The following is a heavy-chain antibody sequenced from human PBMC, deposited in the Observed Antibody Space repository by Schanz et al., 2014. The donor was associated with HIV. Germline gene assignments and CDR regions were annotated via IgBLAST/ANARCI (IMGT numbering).Heavy chain of an antibody. J-gene: IGHJ4*02. D-gene: IGHD5-18*01. CDR1: GGSISSGAYS. V-gene: IGHV4-30-2*01. CDR3: ARTYSYDDYFDY. Sequence: QLQLQESGSGLVKPSQTLSLTCAVSGGSISSGAYSWSWIRQPPGKGLEWIGYIYHSGSTYYNPSLKSRVTISVDRPKNQYSLNLTSVTAADTAVYYCARTYSYDDYFDYWGQGALVTVSS. CDR2: IYHSGST.